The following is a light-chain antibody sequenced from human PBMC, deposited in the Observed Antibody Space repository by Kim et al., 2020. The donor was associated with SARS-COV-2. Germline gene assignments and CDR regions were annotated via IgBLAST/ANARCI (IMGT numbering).Light chain of an antibody. CDR2: VKSDGSH. J-gene: IGLJ2*01. V-gene: IGLV4-69*01. CDR1: SGHSNYA. Sequence: SIKLTCTLSSGHSNYAIAWHQQQPEKGTRCLMKVKSDGSHIKGDGIPDRFSGSSSGTERYLIISGLQPEDEADYYCQTWDTDIRVFGGGTKVTVL. CDR3: QTWDTDIRV.